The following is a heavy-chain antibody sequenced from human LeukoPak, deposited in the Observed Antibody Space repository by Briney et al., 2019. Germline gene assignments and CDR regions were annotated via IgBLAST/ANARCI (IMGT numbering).Heavy chain of an antibody. CDR2: ISNDGSNK. V-gene: IGHV3-30-3*02. Sequence: GWSLRLSCAASGFTFSTYAMHWVRQAPGKGLEWVAVISNDGSNKYYADSVKGRFTISRDNSKNTLYLQMNSPRAEDTAVYYCAKSSLGNYYDSSGYYYFDYWGQGTLVTVSS. D-gene: IGHD3-22*01. CDR1: GFTFSTYA. J-gene: IGHJ4*02. CDR3: AKSSLGNYYDSSGYYYFDY.